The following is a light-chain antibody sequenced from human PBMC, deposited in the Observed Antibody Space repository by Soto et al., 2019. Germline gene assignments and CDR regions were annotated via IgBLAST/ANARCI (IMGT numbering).Light chain of an antibody. J-gene: IGLJ3*02. Sequence: QALVTQPPPVSGAPGQRVTISCTGSSSNIGAGYDVHWYQQLPGTAPKLLISGNSNRPSGVPDRFSGSKSGTSASLAITGLQAEDEADYYCQSYDSSLSASVFGGGTKLTVL. CDR3: QSYDSSLSASV. V-gene: IGLV1-40*01. CDR1: SSNIGAGYD. CDR2: GNS.